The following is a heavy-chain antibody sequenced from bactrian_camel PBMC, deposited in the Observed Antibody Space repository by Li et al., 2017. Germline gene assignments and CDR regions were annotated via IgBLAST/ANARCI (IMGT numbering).Heavy chain of an antibody. CDR3: AAVSAPAEGRCAYYAHRYYTD. J-gene: IGHJ4*01. CDR1: GFTLDTVPS. Sequence: HVQLVESGGGSVQAGESLRLSCTASGFTLDTVPSMGWYRQAPGDECEMIAYISNDGITHYADSVKGRFTISKDNAKSTLYLQMNSLKPEDTAMYYCAAVSAPAEGRCAYYAHRYYTDWGQGTQVTVS. D-gene: IGHD2*01. CDR2: ISNDGIT. V-gene: IGHV3S55*01.